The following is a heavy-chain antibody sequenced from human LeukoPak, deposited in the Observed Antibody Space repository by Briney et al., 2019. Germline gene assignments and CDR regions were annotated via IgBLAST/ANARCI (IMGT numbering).Heavy chain of an antibody. V-gene: IGHV3-33*06. CDR1: GFTFSSYG. CDR2: IWYDGSNK. Sequence: GGSLRLSCAASGFTFSSYGMHWVRQAPGKGLEWVAVIWYDGSNKYYADSVKGRFTISRDNSKNTLYLQMNSLRAEDTAVYYCANSGYSNYYYYYGMDVWGQGTTVTVSS. CDR3: ANSGYSNYYYYYGMDV. D-gene: IGHD4-11*01. J-gene: IGHJ6*02.